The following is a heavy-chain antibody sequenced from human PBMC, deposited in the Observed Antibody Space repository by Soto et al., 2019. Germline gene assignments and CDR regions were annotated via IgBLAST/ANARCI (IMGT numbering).Heavy chain of an antibody. CDR3: ARGQKQWLVRNYYYGMDV. V-gene: IGHV3-33*01. CDR2: IWCDGSNK. CDR1: GFTFSSYG. J-gene: IGHJ6*02. Sequence: LRLSCAASGFTFSSYGMHWVRQAPGKGLEWVAVIWCDGSNKYYADSVKGRFTISRDNSKNTLYLQMNSLRAEDTAVYYCARGQKQWLVRNYYYGMDVWGQGTTVTVSS. D-gene: IGHD6-19*01.